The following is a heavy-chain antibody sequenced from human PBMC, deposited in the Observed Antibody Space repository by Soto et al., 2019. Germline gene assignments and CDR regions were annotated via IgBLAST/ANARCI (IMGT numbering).Heavy chain of an antibody. J-gene: IGHJ6*03. CDR3: AREVMDYYYYYMDV. Sequence: GASVKVSCKASGGTFSSYTISWLRQAPGQGLEWMGRIIPILGIANYAQKFQGRVTITADKSTSTAYMELSSLRSEDTAVYYCAREVMDYYYYYMDVWGKGTTVTVSS. CDR2: IIPILGIA. CDR1: GGTFSSYT. D-gene: IGHD3-16*01. V-gene: IGHV1-69*04.